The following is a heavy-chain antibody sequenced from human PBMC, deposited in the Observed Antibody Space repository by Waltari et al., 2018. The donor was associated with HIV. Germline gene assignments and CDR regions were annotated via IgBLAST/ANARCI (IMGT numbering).Heavy chain of an antibody. CDR1: GLSVSSNY. CDR2: IYRSGDA. D-gene: IGHD3-3*02. J-gene: IGHJ4*02. Sequence: EVQLVETGGGLLQPGGSLRLSCAAYGLSVSSNYRNWVRQAPGKGLEWVSVIYRSGDAYYADFVKGRFTISRDNSKNTLYLQMNSLRAEDKAVYYCARVRSIMGRFLGFDYWGQGTLVTVSS. CDR3: ARVRSIMGRFLGFDY. V-gene: IGHV3-53*02.